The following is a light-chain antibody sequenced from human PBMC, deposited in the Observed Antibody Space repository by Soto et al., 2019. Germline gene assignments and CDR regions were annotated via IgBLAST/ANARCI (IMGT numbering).Light chain of an antibody. J-gene: IGLJ3*02. CDR3: SSYTRSSTVV. Sequence: QSVLTQPASVSGSPGQSVTISCTGTSSDVGAYNLVSWYQQYPGAAPKVLIYDVSNRPSGVSHRFSGSKSGNTASLTISGLQAEDDADYYCSSYTRSSTVVFGGGTKLTVL. CDR1: SSDVGAYNL. V-gene: IGLV2-14*01. CDR2: DVS.